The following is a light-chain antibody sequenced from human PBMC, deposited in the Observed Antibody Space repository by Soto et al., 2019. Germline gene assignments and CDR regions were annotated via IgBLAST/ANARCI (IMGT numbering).Light chain of an antibody. CDR3: QQYNNWHPWT. J-gene: IGKJ1*01. V-gene: IGKV3-15*01. Sequence: ILMTQSPATLSVPPGERATLSCRASQSVSTNLAWYQQKPGQPPRLLIYDASTRAPGIPARFSGSGSGTEFTLTISGLQSEDFAVYCCQQYNNWHPWTFGQGNKVEIK. CDR1: QSVSTN. CDR2: DAS.